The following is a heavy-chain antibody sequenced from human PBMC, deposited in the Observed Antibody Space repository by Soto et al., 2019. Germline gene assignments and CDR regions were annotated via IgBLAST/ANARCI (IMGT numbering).Heavy chain of an antibody. V-gene: IGHV3-21*01. D-gene: IGHD2-15*01. CDR3: ATLPRGEQHDAFDI. Sequence: GGSLRLSCAASGFTFSSYSMNWVRQAPGKGLEWVSSISSSSSYIYYADSVKGRFTISRDNAKNSLYLQMNSLRAEDTAVYYCATLPRGEQHDAFDIWGQGTMVT. CDR1: GFTFSSYS. CDR2: ISSSSSYI. J-gene: IGHJ3*02.